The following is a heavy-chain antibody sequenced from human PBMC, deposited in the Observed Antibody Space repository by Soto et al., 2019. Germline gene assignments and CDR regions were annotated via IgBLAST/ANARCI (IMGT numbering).Heavy chain of an antibody. CDR2: ISWNSGSI. Sequence: EVQLVESGGGLVQPGRSLRLSCAASGFTFDAYAMHWVRQAPGKGLAWVSGISWNSGSIGYADSVKGRFTISRDNAKNSLYLQMNSRIAEDTALDYCGASMGYSDGDLFDYWGQGTLVTVSS. CDR1: GFTFDAYA. J-gene: IGHJ4*02. CDR3: GASMGYSDGDLFDY. D-gene: IGHD5-18*01. V-gene: IGHV3-9*01.